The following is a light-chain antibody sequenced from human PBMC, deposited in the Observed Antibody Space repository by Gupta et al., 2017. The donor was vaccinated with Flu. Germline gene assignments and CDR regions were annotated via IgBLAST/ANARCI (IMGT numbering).Light chain of an antibody. J-gene: IGKJ5*01. CDR1: RDITNH. V-gene: IGKV1-33*01. Sequence: DIQMTQSPSSLSASVGDRVTITCQASRDITNHLNWYQQKPGKAPKLLLYDASNLETGVPSRFGGSGSGTDFTFAISTLQPEDIATYYCQHYDNLPSVTFGQGTRLEIK. CDR3: QHYDNLPSVT. CDR2: DAS.